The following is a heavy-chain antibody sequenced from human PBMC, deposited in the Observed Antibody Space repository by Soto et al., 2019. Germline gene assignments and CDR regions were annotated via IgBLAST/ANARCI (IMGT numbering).Heavy chain of an antibody. CDR1: GGSISSGDYY. D-gene: IGHD3-22*01. CDR3: ARGDHYYYDSSGYYF. J-gene: IGHJ4*02. Sequence: SETLSLTCTVSGGSISSGDYYWSWIRQPPGKGLEWIGYIYYSGSTYYNPSLKSRVTISVDTSKNQFSLKLSSVTAADTAVYYCARGDHYYYDSSGYYFWGQGTLVTVSS. V-gene: IGHV4-30-4*01. CDR2: IYYSGST.